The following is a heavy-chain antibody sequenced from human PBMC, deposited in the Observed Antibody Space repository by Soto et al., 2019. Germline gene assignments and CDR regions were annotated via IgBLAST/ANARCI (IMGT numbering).Heavy chain of an antibody. D-gene: IGHD6-19*01. CDR1: GFTFSSYG. J-gene: IGHJ3*02. CDR3: AKDGSIAVAGRGNDAFDI. Sequence: GGSLRLSCAASGFTFSSYGMHWVRQAPGKGLEWVAVISYDGSNKYYADSVKGRFTISRDNSKNTLYLQMNSLRAEDTAVYYCAKDGSIAVAGRGNDAFDIWGQGTMVTVSS. V-gene: IGHV3-30*18. CDR2: ISYDGSNK.